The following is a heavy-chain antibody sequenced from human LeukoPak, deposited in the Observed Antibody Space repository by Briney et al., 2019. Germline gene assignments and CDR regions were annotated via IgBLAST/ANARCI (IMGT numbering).Heavy chain of an antibody. CDR1: GFTVSSNY. CDR3: AKHSHDGSAPYYEVQLDY. CDR2: IYSGGST. J-gene: IGHJ4*02. Sequence: GGSLRLSCAASGFTVSSNYMSWVRQAPGKGLEWVSVIYSGGSTYYADSVKGRFTISRDNSKNTLYLQMNSLRAEDTAIYYCAKHSHDGSAPYYEVQLDYWGQGTLVTVSS. D-gene: IGHD3-22*01. V-gene: IGHV3-53*01.